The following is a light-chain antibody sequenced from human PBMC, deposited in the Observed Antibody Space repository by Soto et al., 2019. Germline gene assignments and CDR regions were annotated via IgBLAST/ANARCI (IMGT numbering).Light chain of an antibody. CDR3: QQYGKSPYT. J-gene: IGKJ2*01. CDR1: QSISSSF. Sequence: DIVLTQSPGTLSLSPGDRATLSCRASQSISSSFLALYQQKPGQAPRLLICGASSRATGIADRFSGSGSGTDFTLTITRLEPEDVAVYYCQQYGKSPYTFGQGTKLEIK. V-gene: IGKV3-20*01. CDR2: GAS.